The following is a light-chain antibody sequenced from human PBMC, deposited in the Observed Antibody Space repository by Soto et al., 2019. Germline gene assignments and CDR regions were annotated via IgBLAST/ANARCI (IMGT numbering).Light chain of an antibody. CDR2: EVS. CDR3: CSYAGTSTHSV. J-gene: IGLJ7*01. Sequence: QSVLTQPASVSGSPGQSITISCIGTSSDVGSYNLVSWYQQHPGKAPKLIISEVSKRPSGISDRFSGSKSGSTASLTISGLQAEDEADYYCCSYAGTSTHSVFGGGTQLTVL. V-gene: IGLV2-23*02. CDR1: SSDVGSYNL.